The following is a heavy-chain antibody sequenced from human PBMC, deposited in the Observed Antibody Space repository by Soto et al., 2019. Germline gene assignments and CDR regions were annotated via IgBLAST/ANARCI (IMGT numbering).Heavy chain of an antibody. CDR3: ARDRYYYDSSGYPGYFDL. D-gene: IGHD3-22*01. CDR2: IYYSAST. CDR1: GGSISIGDYY. Sequence: PSATLSLTCTVSGGSISIGDYYWRWMRQPPGKGLEWIGYIYYSASTYYNPSLKSRVTISVDTSKNQFSLKLSSVTAADTAVYYCARDRYYYDSSGYPGYFDLWGRGTLVTVSS. J-gene: IGHJ2*01. V-gene: IGHV4-30-4*01.